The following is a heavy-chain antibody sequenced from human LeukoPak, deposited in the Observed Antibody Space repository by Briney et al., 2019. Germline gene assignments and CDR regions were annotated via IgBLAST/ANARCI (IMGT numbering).Heavy chain of an antibody. J-gene: IGHJ4*02. CDR1: GFTFSSYS. D-gene: IGHD3-10*01. Sequence: GGSLRLSCAASGFTFSSYSMNWVRQAPGKGLEWVSYISSSSSTIYYADSVKGRFTISRDNAKNSLYLQMNSLKTEDTAVYYCTTDEAPFTMVRGVIITAYFDYWGQGTLVTVSS. CDR2: ISSSSSTI. CDR3: TTDEAPFTMVRGVIITAYFDY. V-gene: IGHV3-48*04.